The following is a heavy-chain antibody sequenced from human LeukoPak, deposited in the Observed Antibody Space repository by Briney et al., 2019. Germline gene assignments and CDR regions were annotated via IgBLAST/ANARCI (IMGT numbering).Heavy chain of an antibody. CDR1: GFTFSSYS. J-gene: IGHJ4*02. V-gene: IGHV3-21*01. D-gene: IGHD6-13*01. CDR3: ARDLDSRIAAAGHNNFDY. Sequence: PGGSLRLSCAASGFTFSSYSMNWVRQAPGKGLEWVSSISSSSSYIYYADSVKGRFTISRDNAKNSLYLQMNSLRAEDTAVYYCARDLDSRIAAAGHNNFDYWGQGTLVTVSS. CDR2: ISSSSSYI.